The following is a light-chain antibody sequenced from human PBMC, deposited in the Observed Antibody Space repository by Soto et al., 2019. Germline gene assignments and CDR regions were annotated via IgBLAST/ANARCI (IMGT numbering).Light chain of an antibody. CDR3: QQYGTSLLT. Sequence: IVLTQSPGTLSLSPGERATLSCRASQSISSSYLAWYQQKPGQAPRLLIYGASSRATGIPDRFSGSGSGTDFTLTISRLAPEDFAVYYCQQYGTSLLTFGGGTKVEIK. CDR1: QSISSSY. CDR2: GAS. J-gene: IGKJ4*01. V-gene: IGKV3-20*01.